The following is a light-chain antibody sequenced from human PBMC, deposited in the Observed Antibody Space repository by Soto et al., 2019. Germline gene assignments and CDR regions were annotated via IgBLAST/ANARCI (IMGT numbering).Light chain of an antibody. J-gene: IGLJ1*01. V-gene: IGLV2-14*01. CDR2: GVR. Sequence: QSVLTQPTSVSGSPGQSIAIRCTGNPTDIGAYEYVSWYQQHPGKAPRLLIHGVRNRPPGISSRFSGSKSGFTASLTISGLQAEDEADYYCSSFTTNRVYVFGPGTKVTVL. CDR3: SSFTTNRVYV. CDR1: PTDIGAYEY.